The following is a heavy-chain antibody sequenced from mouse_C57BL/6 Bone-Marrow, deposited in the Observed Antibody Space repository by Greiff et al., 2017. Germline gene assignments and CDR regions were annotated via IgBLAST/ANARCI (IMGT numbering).Heavy chain of an antibody. CDR2: ISSGGSYT. Sequence: EVMLVESGGDLVKPGGSLKLSCAASGFTFSSYGMSWVRQTPDKRLEWVATISSGGSYTYYPDSVKGRFTISRDTAKNTLYLQMSSLKSEDTAMYYCARYDGYYNAMDYWGQGTSVTVSS. V-gene: IGHV5-6*01. CDR3: ARYDGYYNAMDY. CDR1: GFTFSSYG. J-gene: IGHJ4*01. D-gene: IGHD2-3*01.